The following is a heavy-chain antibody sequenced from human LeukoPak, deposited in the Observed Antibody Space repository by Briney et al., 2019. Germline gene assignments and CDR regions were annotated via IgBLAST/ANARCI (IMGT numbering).Heavy chain of an antibody. Sequence: ASVKVSCKASGGTFSSYPISWVRQAPGQRLEWMGRIIPILGIANYAQKFQGRVTITADKSTSTAYMELSSLRSEDTAVYYCARSIGYCSSTSCYVDYYYGMDVWGQGTTVTVSS. J-gene: IGHJ6*02. D-gene: IGHD2-2*01. CDR2: IIPILGIA. CDR3: ARSIGYCSSTSCYVDYYYGMDV. V-gene: IGHV1-69*02. CDR1: GGTFSSYP.